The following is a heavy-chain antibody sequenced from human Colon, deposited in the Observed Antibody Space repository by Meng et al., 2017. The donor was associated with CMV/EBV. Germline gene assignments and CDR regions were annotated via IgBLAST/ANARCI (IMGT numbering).Heavy chain of an antibody. J-gene: IGHJ6*02. CDR1: GSTFSIYG. CDR3: ARAASVAVIYNLGLDV. V-gene: IGHV3-30*03. CDR2: ISYNGGDE. Sequence: GGSLRLSCESSGSTFSIYGMHWVRQAPGKGLEWVAAISYNGGDEYYADSVKGRFTVSRDNSKNTLYLQMNSLGREDTAVYYCARAASVAVIYNLGLDVWGLGTTVTVSS. D-gene: IGHD1-1*01.